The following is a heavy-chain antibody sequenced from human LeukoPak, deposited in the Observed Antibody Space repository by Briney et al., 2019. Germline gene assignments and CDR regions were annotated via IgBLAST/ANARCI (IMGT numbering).Heavy chain of an antibody. Sequence: GGSLRLSCAASGFTFSSYGMHWVRQAPGKGLEWVAFIRYDGSNKYYADSVKGRFTISRDNAKNSLYLQMNSLRAEDTAVYYCARAVTLWFGELLSWFDPWGQGTLVTVSS. CDR1: GFTFSSYG. J-gene: IGHJ5*02. V-gene: IGHV3-30*02. CDR2: IRYDGSNK. D-gene: IGHD3-10*01. CDR3: ARAVTLWFGELLSWFDP.